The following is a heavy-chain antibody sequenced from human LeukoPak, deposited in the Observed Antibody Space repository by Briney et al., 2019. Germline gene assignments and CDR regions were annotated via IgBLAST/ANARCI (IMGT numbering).Heavy chain of an antibody. CDR1: GGSISSGGYY. CDR3: ASANSSGWGWGAFDI. J-gene: IGHJ3*02. D-gene: IGHD6-19*01. CDR2: IYYSGST. V-gene: IGHV4-31*03. Sequence: SETLSLTCTVSGGSISSGGYYWSWIRQHPGKGLEWIGYIYYSGSTYYNPTLKSRATISVDTSKNQFSLKLSSVTAADTAVYYCASANSSGWGWGAFDIWGQGTMVTVSS.